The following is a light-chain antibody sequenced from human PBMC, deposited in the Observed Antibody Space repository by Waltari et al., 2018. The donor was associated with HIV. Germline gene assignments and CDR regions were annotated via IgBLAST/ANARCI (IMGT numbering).Light chain of an antibody. CDR1: QSLLHSDGYNF. V-gene: IGKV2-28*01. CDR3: MQSLQSLT. J-gene: IGKJ4*01. CDR2: LGS. Sequence: IVMTQSPLSLPVTPGEPASISCRSSQSLLHSDGYNFLDWYLQKPGQVPQLWIYLGSYRASGVPDRFSGFGSGTDFKLEISRVEAEDVGIYYCMQSLQSLTCGGGTKVEIK.